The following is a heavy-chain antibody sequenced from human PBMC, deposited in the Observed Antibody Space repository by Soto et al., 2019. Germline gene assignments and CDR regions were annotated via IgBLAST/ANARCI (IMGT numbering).Heavy chain of an antibody. CDR1: GFSFTTYV. J-gene: IGHJ3*02. CDR2: ISHDGSYK. CDR3: AKGLLAIVGTTLPRDAFNI. D-gene: IGHD1-26*01. Sequence: GGSLRLSCAASGFSFTTYVMHWVRQSPGKGLEWVAVISHDGSYKYYGDAVKGRFTISRDTSKNAVYLEMNSLRPEDTAVYYCAKGLLAIVGTTLPRDAFNIWGQGTMVTVSS. V-gene: IGHV3-30*18.